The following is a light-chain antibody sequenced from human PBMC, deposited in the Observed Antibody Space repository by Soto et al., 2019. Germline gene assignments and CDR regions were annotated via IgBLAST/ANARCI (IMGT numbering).Light chain of an antibody. CDR2: AAS. V-gene: IGKV1-6*01. CDR1: QGIRND. CDR3: LQHYNYPRT. J-gene: IGKJ1*01. Sequence: AIQMTQSPSSLSASVGDRVTIACRASQGIRNDLVWYQQKPGKAPNLLIYAASSLQSGVPSRFSGRGSGTDFTLTISSLQPEDFATYYCLQHYNYPRTFGQGTKVEIK.